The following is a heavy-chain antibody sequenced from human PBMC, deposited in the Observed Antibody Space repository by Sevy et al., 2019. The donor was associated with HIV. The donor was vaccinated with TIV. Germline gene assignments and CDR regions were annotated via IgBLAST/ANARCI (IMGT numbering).Heavy chain of an antibody. CDR1: GDSMSGYY. CDR3: VHSGSHQPVHYYYYMDV. V-gene: IGHV4-4*07. D-gene: IGHD1-26*01. J-gene: IGHJ6*03. Sequence: SETLSLTCTVSGDSMSGYYWSWIRQPAGKGLEWIGRIYTSGSTYYNPSLKSRITLSIDTSKNQISLRLSSVTAADTAVYFCVHSGSHQPVHYYYYMDVWGKGTSVTVSS. CDR2: IYTSGST.